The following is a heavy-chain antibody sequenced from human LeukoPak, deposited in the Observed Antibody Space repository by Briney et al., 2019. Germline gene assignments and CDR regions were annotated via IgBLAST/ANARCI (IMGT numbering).Heavy chain of an antibody. J-gene: IGHJ6*03. CDR2: IGSRADTYAT. CDR1: GFTFSGSA. CDR3: LVEPTYYVDV. Sequence: TGGSLRLSCAVSGFTFSGSAMHWVRQASGKGLEWVGRIGSRADTYATTYAASVKGRFTISRDDSKNTAYLQMNSLKTEDTAGYYCLVEPTYYVDVWGKGTAVTVSS. V-gene: IGHV3-73*01.